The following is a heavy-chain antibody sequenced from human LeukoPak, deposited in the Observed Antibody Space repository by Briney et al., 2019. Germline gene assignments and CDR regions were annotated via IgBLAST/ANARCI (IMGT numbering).Heavy chain of an antibody. CDR2: ISGCGGST. CDR1: GFTFSSYA. D-gene: IGHD6-19*01. V-gene: IGHV3-23*01. CDR3: AKRAVPGNAFFDN. J-gene: IGHJ4*02. Sequence: GGSLRLSCAASGFTFSSYAMSWVRQAPGKGLEWVSSISGCGGSTYYADSVKGRLTISRDNSKNTLFLQMNSLRAEDTAVYYCAKRAVPGNAFFDNWGQGTLVTVPS.